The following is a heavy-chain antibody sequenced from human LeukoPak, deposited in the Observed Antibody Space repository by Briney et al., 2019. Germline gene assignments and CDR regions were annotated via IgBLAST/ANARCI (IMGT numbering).Heavy chain of an antibody. D-gene: IGHD6-6*01. J-gene: IGHJ3*02. CDR1: GFTFSSYG. Sequence: GGSLRLSCAASGFTFSSYGMHWVRQAPGKGLEWVAVIWYDGSNKYYADSVKGRFTISRDNSKNTLYPQMNSLRAEDTAVYYCAKDLESSSSDAFDIWGQGTMATVSS. CDR3: AKDLESSSSDAFDI. CDR2: IWYDGSNK. V-gene: IGHV3-33*06.